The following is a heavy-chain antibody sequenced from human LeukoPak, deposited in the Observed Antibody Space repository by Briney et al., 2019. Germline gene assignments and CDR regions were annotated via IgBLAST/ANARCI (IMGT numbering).Heavy chain of an antibody. V-gene: IGHV3-23*01. J-gene: IGHJ3*02. CDR2: ISGSGGST. CDR1: GFTFSSYA. Sequence: GGSLRLSCAASGFTFSSYAMSWVRQAPGKGLEWVSLISGSGGSTYYADSVKGRFTISRDNSKNTLYLQMNSLRAEDTAVFYCAKDRDDYVWGSYLGAFDIGGQGTMVTVSS. CDR3: AKDRDDYVWGSYLGAFDI. D-gene: IGHD3-16*01.